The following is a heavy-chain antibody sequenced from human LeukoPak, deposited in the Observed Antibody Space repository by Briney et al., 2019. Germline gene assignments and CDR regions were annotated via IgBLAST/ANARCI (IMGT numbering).Heavy chain of an antibody. J-gene: IGHJ4*02. D-gene: IGHD3-22*01. CDR2: INPNSGGT. CDR1: GYTFTAYY. CDR3: ARGTHYYDTRGFDY. Sequence: ASVKVSCKASGYTFTAYYVHWVRQAPGHGLEWMGWINPNSGGTNYAQKFQGRVTMTRDTSTSTVYMELSSLRSEDTAVYYCARGTHYYDTRGFDYWGQGTLVTVSS. V-gene: IGHV1-2*02.